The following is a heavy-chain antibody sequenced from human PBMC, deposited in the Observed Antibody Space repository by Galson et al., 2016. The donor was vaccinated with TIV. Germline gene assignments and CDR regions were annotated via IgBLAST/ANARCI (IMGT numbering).Heavy chain of an antibody. CDR1: GYTFTDYY. J-gene: IGHJ5*02. CDR3: ARDVSESHCWFDP. D-gene: IGHD2-8*01. CDR2: INPNSGDT. Sequence: SVKVSCKASGYTFTDYYIHWVRQAPGPGLEWMGWINPNSGDTHLPQKFQGRVTMTRDTSINTAYMELSRLTSDDTAVYYCARDVSESHCWFDPWGQGTLVTVSS. V-gene: IGHV1-2*02.